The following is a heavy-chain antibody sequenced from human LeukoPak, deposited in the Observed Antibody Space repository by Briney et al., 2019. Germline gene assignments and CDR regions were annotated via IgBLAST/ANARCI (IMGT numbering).Heavy chain of an antibody. CDR1: GFTFSNYE. CDR2: ISSSGSTT. CDR3: AVYRGKSSRDFDL. J-gene: IGHJ2*01. D-gene: IGHD2-8*01. V-gene: IGHV3-48*03. Sequence: QPGGSLRLSCAASGFTFSNYEMNWVRQGPGKGLEWISYISSSGSTTYYADSVKGRFTISRDNAKNSLYLQMNSLRAEDTALYYCAVYRGKSSRDFDLWGRGTLVTVSS.